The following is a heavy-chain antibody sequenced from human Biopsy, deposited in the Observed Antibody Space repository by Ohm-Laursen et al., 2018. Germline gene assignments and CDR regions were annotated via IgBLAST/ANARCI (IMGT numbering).Heavy chain of an antibody. Sequence: ASVKVSCKASGHTLTGHYMHWVRQAPGQGPEWMGWMNPDRGGTKYAQKFQGRVTMTRDTSISTAYMELSSLRSDDTAVYYCARDSGDGSGNYGGCFDPWGQGTLVTVSS. CDR3: ARDSGDGSGNYGGCFDP. D-gene: IGHD3-10*01. CDR2: MNPDRGGT. V-gene: IGHV1-2*02. J-gene: IGHJ5*02. CDR1: GHTLTGHY.